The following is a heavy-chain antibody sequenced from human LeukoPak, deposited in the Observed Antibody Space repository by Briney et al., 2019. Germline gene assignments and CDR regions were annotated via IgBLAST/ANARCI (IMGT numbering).Heavy chain of an antibody. CDR3: AKGPAVAGQFDY. CDR2: ISGSGGST. CDR1: GFTFTSYA. V-gene: IGHV3-23*01. J-gene: IGHJ4*02. Sequence: GGSLRLSCAASGFTFTSYAMSWVRQAPAKGLEWVSGISGSGGSTYYADSVKGRFTISSDNSKNTLYLQMNSLRVEDTAVYYCAKGPAVAGQFDYWGQGTLVTVSS. D-gene: IGHD6-13*01.